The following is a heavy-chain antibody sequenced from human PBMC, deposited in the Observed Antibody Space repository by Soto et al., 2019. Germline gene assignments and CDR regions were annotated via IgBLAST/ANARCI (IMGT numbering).Heavy chain of an antibody. CDR1: GYSFTSYW. Sequence: PGESLKISCKGSGYSFTSYWIGWVRQMPGKGLEWMGIIYPGDSDTRYSPSFQGQVTISADKSISTAYLQWSSLKASDTAMYYCASSRYSAPGQDPYYYYGMDVWGQGTTVTVSS. V-gene: IGHV5-51*01. CDR2: IYPGDSDT. J-gene: IGHJ6*02. CDR3: ASSRYSAPGQDPYYYYGMDV. D-gene: IGHD3-10*01.